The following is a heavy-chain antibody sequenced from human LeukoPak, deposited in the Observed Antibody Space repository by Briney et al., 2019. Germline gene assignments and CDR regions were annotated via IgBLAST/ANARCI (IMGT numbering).Heavy chain of an antibody. CDR3: ARVASSVRDDAFDT. J-gene: IGHJ3*02. V-gene: IGHV4-38-2*02. CDR1: GYSISSGYY. CDR2: IYHSGST. D-gene: IGHD6-19*01. Sequence: PSETLSLTCTVSGYSISSGYYWGWIRQPPGKGLEWIGSIYHSGSTYYNPSLKSRVTISVDTSKNQFSLKLSSVTAADTAIYYCARVASSVRDDAFDTWGQGTMVTVSS.